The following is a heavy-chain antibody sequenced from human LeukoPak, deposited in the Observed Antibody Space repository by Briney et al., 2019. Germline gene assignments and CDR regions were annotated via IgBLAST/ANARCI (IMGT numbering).Heavy chain of an antibody. Sequence: GGSLRHSCAASGFTFSSYVLYWVRQAPGKGLEYVSSISSNGGSTYYANSVKGRFTISRDNSKNTLYLQMGSLRAEDMAVYYCARGGQSKYDSSGYLNSFNYWGQGALVTVSS. CDR1: GFTFSSYV. CDR3: ARGGQSKYDSSGYLNSFNY. CDR2: ISSNGGST. V-gene: IGHV3-64*01. J-gene: IGHJ4*02. D-gene: IGHD3-22*01.